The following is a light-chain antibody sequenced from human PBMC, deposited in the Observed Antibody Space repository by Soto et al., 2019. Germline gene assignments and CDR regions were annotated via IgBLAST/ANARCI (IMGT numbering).Light chain of an antibody. CDR1: SSDVGGYNY. CDR3: RSYAGSNNFV. CDR2: EVS. J-gene: IGLJ1*01. Sequence: QAVLTQPPSASGSPGQSFTISCTGTSSDVGGYNYVSWYQQHPGKAPKLMISEVSKRPSGVPDRFSGSKSGNTASLTVSGLQAEDEADYYCRSYAGSNNFVFGTGTKVTVL. V-gene: IGLV2-8*01.